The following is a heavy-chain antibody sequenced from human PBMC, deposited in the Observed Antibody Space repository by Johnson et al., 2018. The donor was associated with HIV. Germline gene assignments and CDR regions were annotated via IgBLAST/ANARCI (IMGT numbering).Heavy chain of an antibody. CDR1: GFSFSDHC. CDR3: TRDRDGVGVS. Sequence: VRLVESGGGLVQPGGSLRLSCVGSGFSFSDHCMDWVRQAPGKGLEWVGRMRNKRSSYSKEYAASVKGRFTVSRDDSKNSVYLQMSSLKTGDTAVYYCTRDRDGVGVSWGQGTMVTVSS. V-gene: IGHV3-72*01. CDR2: MRNKRSSYSK. J-gene: IGHJ3*01. D-gene: IGHD3-10*01.